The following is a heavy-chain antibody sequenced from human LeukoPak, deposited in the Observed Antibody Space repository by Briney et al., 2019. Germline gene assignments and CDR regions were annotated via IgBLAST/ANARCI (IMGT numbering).Heavy chain of an antibody. V-gene: IGHV4-61*02. Sequence: SETLSLTCTVSGGSISSGSYYWRWIRQPAGKGLEWIGRIYTSGSTNYNPSRKSRVTISVDTSKNQFSLKLSSVTAADTAVYYCARDSCSGGSCYSSWFDPWGQGTLVTVSS. CDR1: GGSISSGSYY. CDR2: IYTSGST. D-gene: IGHD2-15*01. J-gene: IGHJ5*02. CDR3: ARDSCSGGSCYSSWFDP.